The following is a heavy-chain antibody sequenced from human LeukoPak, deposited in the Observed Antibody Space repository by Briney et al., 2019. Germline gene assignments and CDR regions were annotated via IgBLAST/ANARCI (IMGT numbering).Heavy chain of an antibody. Sequence: GGSPRLSCAASGFTFSTYGMHWVRQAPGKGLEWVAVISSDGSNKYYADSVKGRFTIPRDNSKNTLYLQMNSLRPEDTAVYYCAKPYSSAPRRSDFDYWGQGTLVTVSS. CDR1: GFTFSTYG. V-gene: IGHV3-30*18. CDR2: ISSDGSNK. CDR3: AKPYSSAPRRSDFDY. D-gene: IGHD6-19*01. J-gene: IGHJ4*02.